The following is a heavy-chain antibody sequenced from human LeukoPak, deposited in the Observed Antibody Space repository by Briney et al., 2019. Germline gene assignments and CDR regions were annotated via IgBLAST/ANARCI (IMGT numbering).Heavy chain of an antibody. CDR2: INPSGGST. J-gene: IGHJ4*02. CDR3: ARVLKDSSGYWAYFDY. CDR1: GYTFTSYY. V-gene: IGHV1-46*01. D-gene: IGHD3-22*01. Sequence: ASVKVSCKASGYTFTSYYMHWVRQAPGQGLEWMGIINPSGGSTSYAQKFQGGVTMTRDTSTSTVYMELSSLRSEDTAVYYCARVLKDSSGYWAYFDYWGQGTLVTVSS.